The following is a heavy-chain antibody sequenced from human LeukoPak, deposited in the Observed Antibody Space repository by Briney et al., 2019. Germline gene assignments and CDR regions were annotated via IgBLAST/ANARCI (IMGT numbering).Heavy chain of an antibody. CDR3: ARGLPTAAAAIDPGAFDI. D-gene: IGHD6-13*01. J-gene: IGHJ3*02. Sequence: ASVKVSCKASGYTFTSYYMHWVRQAPGQGLEWMGIINPSGGSTSYAQKFQGRVTMTRDTSTSTVYMELSSLRSEDTAVYYCARGLPTAAAAIDPGAFDIWGQGTMVTVSS. CDR1: GYTFTSYY. V-gene: IGHV1-46*01. CDR2: INPSGGST.